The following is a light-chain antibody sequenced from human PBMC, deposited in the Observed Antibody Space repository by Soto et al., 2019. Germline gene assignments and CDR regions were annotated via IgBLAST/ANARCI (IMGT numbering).Light chain of an antibody. Sequence: QSALTQPRSVPGSPGQSVTISCTGTSSDVGGYKFVSWYQQHPGKAPKFMIYEVSKRPSGVPDRFSGSKSGNTAFLTISGLQAEDEADYYCCSYAGFYTSVFGTGTKLTVL. CDR3: CSYAGFYTSV. V-gene: IGLV2-11*01. CDR2: EVS. CDR1: SSDVGGYKF. J-gene: IGLJ1*01.